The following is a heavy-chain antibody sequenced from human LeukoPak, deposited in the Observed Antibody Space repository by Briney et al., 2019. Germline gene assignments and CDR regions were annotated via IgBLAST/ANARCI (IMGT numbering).Heavy chain of an antibody. CDR1: GGSISSSSYY. J-gene: IGHJ5*02. CDR2: IYYSGST. CDR3: ARAVRIAVAGTHWFDP. Sequence: SETLSLTCTVSGGSISSSSYYWGWIRQPPGKGLEWIGSIYYSGSTYYSPSLKSRVTISVDTSKNQFSLKLSSVTAADTAVYYCARAVRIAVAGTHWFDPWGQGTLVTVSS. V-gene: IGHV4-39*01. D-gene: IGHD6-19*01.